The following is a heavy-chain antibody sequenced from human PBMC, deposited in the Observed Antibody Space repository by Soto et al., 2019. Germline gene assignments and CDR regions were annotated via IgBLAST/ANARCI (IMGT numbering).Heavy chain of an antibody. CDR1: GFSLTSPGMC. Sequence: ESGPTLVNPTETLTLTCTFSGFSLTSPGMCVSWIRQSPGKALEWLALIERDDDDKYYSTSLKTRLTISKDTRKNQVVLTMANMESADTATYYCARSIRGPRRFNGMDVWGQGTTVTVSS. J-gene: IGHJ6*02. CDR3: ARSIRGPRRFNGMDV. D-gene: IGHD1-20*01. CDR2: IERDDDDK. V-gene: IGHV2-70*13.